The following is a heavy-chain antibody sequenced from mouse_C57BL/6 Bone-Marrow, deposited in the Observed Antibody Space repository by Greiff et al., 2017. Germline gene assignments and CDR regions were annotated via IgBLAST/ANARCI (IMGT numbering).Heavy chain of an antibody. CDR3: ARSYDYDDYTMDY. D-gene: IGHD2-4*01. CDR1: GYTFTNYW. J-gene: IGHJ4*01. Sequence: QVQLQQPGAELVKPGASVKLSCKASGYTFTNYWMYWVKQRPGQGLEWIGMMHPNGGSPDYNEKFKSEATLSVDKSSRTAYMELSSLTSENSAVYSCARSYDYDDYTMDYWGQGTSVTVSS. V-gene: IGHV1-64*01. CDR2: MHPNGGSP.